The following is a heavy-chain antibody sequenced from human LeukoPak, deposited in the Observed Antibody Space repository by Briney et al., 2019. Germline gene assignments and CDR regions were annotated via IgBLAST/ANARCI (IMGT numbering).Heavy chain of an antibody. V-gene: IGHV4-59*01. D-gene: IGHD1-20*01. Sequence: SETLSLTCTVSGGSISSYYWSWIRQPPGKGLEWIGYIYYSGSTNYNPSLKSRVTISVDTSKNQFSLKLSSVTAADTAVYYCARDPTSLRYNWNDVGDYYMDVWGKGTTVTVSS. J-gene: IGHJ6*03. CDR2: IYYSGST. CDR3: ARDPTSLRYNWNDVGDYYMDV. CDR1: GGSISSYY.